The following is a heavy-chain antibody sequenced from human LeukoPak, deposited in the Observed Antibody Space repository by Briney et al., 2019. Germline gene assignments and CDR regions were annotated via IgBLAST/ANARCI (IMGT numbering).Heavy chain of an antibody. D-gene: IGHD4-23*01. CDR3: ARVVTHRDYYYMDV. Sequence: ASVKVSCKASGYTFTSFGITWVRQAPGQGLEWMGWISAYKGNTNYAQKLQGRVTMTTDTSTSTAYMELRSLRSDNTAVYYCARVVTHRDYYYMDVWGKGTTVTVSS. CDR2: ISAYKGNT. CDR1: GYTFTSFG. V-gene: IGHV1-18*01. J-gene: IGHJ6*03.